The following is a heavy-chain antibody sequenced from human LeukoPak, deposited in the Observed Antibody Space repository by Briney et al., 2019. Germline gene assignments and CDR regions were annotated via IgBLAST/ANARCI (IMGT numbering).Heavy chain of an antibody. V-gene: IGHV3-21*01. Sequence: PGGSLRLSCAASGFTFSSYSMNWVREAPGKGLECVSSISSSSSSIYYADSVKGRFTISRDDAKNSLYLQMNSLRAEDTAVYYCARTATDTGEFDYWGQGTLVTVSS. CDR2: ISSSSSSI. D-gene: IGHD6-13*01. J-gene: IGHJ4*02. CDR3: ARTATDTGEFDY. CDR1: GFTFSSYS.